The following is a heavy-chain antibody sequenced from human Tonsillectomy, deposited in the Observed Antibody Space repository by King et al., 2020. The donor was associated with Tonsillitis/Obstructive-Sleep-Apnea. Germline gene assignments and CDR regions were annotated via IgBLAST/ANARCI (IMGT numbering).Heavy chain of an antibody. CDR3: AGSPTYTDEYGDYYYYYMDV. D-gene: IGHD4-17*01. CDR1: GFTFRTYA. J-gene: IGHJ6*03. CDR2: ISNDGSNK. Sequence: VQLVESGGGVVQPGRSLRLSCAASGFTFRTYAVHWVRQAPGKGLEWVAAISNDGSNKDYADFVKGRFTISRDNSKNTLYLQMNSLRAEDTSVYYCAGSPTYTDEYGDYYYYYMDVWGKGTTVTVSS. V-gene: IGHV3-30-3*01.